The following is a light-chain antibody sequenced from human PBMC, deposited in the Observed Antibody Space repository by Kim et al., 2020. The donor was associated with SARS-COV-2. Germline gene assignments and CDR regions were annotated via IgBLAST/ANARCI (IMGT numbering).Light chain of an antibody. V-gene: IGKV1D-43*01. CDR3: QQYSSFAYT. Sequence: AIRMTQSPFSLSASVGGRVTIACWASQAISNCLAWYQQKPGKAPELLIYGASTLQSGVPSRFRGGGSGTDFTLTITSLQSEDFATYYCQQYSSFAYTFGQGTKLEI. CDR2: GAS. CDR1: QAISNC. J-gene: IGKJ2*01.